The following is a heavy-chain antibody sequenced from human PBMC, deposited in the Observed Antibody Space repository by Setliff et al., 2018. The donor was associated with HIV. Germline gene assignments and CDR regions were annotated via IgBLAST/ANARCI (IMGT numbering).Heavy chain of an antibody. J-gene: IGHJ4*02. V-gene: IGHV1-3*04. CDR2: INNYNGNT. Sequence: ASVKVSCKASGYTFTTYAIHWVRQAPGQRLEWMGWINNYNGNTNSAQEFRDRVSLSADASSSTTYLEVRNLTFDDTAVYYCARMKWGGSAAAGWDYWGQGTQVTVSS. CDR1: GYTFTTYA. D-gene: IGHD6-13*01. CDR3: ARMKWGGSAAAGWDY.